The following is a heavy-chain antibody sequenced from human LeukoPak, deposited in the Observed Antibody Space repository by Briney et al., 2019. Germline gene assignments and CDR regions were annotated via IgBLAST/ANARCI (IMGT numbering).Heavy chain of an antibody. Sequence: ASVKVFCKAPRGTFDSYGISWVRQAPGQGLEWMGGVMAIFGGVKYGQKFQGRVTITTDASTSTAYMELRSLTSEDTGIYYCARGELGDRSGFSFFDYWGQGTLVTVSS. CDR1: RGTFDSYG. CDR2: VMAIFGGV. D-gene: IGHD3-22*01. V-gene: IGHV1-69*05. CDR3: ARGELGDRSGFSFFDY. J-gene: IGHJ4*02.